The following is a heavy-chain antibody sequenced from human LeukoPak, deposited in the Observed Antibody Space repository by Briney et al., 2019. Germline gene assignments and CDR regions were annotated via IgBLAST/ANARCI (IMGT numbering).Heavy chain of an antibody. V-gene: IGHV3-64*02. J-gene: IGHJ4*02. CDR3: ARGRGDISARPFFDCR. CDR2: ISRNGETT. CDR1: GFTFTTFS. D-gene: IGHD3/OR15-3a*01. Sequence: GGSLRLSCAASGFTFTTFSMHWVRQAPGKGLEYVSGISRNGETTYYGESVKGRFTISRDNSKDTVYLQMGSLRSEDSGVYYCARGRGDISARPFFDCRGGQGSLVTVSP.